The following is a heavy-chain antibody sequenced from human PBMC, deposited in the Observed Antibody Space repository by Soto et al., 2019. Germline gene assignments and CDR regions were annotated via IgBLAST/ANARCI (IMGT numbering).Heavy chain of an antibody. V-gene: IGHV4-30-2*01. CDR3: ARNHYSSWPDY. CDR1: GGSISSGGYS. D-gene: IGHD6-6*01. Sequence: QLLLQESGSGLVKPSQTLSLTCAVSGGSISSGGYSWSWIRQPPGKGLEWIGYIYHSGSTYYNPSLKSRVTISVDRSKNQFSLKLSSVTAADTAVYYRARNHYSSWPDYWRQGTLVTVSS. CDR2: IYHSGST. J-gene: IGHJ4*02.